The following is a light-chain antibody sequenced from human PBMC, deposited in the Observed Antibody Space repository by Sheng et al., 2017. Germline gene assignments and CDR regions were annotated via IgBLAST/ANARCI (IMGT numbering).Light chain of an antibody. V-gene: IGKV2-28*01. CDR2: LGS. CDR1: QSLLHSDGYNY. CDR3: MQALQTPWT. Sequence: DIVMTQSPLSLPVTPGESASISCRSSQSLLHSDGYNYLEWYLQKPGQSPELLMYLGSXRAYGVPDRFSASGSGTDFTLKISRLEAEDVGVYYCMQALQTPWTFGQGTKVEIK. J-gene: IGKJ1*01.